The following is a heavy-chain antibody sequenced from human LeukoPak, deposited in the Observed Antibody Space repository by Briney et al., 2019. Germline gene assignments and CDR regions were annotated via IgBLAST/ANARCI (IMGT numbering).Heavy chain of an antibody. V-gene: IGHV4-34*01. CDR1: GGSFSGYY. J-gene: IGHJ4*02. Sequence: PSETLPLTCAVYGGSFSGYYWSWIRQPPGKGLEWIGEIDHSGSTNYNPSLKSRVTISVDTSKNQFSLKLSSVTAADTAVYYCASPYDSSGYSFDYWGQGTLVTVSP. CDR2: IDHSGST. D-gene: IGHD3-22*01. CDR3: ASPYDSSGYSFDY.